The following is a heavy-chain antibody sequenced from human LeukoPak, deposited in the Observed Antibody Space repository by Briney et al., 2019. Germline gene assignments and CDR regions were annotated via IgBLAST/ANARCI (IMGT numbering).Heavy chain of an antibody. Sequence: GGSLRLSCAASGFTFSDYYMSRIRQAPGKGLEWVSYISSSGSTIYYADSVKGRFTISRDNAKNSLYLQMNSLRAEDTAVYYCARDALDYYGSGSYYNGNQALDYWGQGTLVTVSS. CDR1: GFTFSDYY. J-gene: IGHJ4*02. CDR3: ARDALDYYGSGSYYNGNQALDY. V-gene: IGHV3-11*01. D-gene: IGHD3-10*01. CDR2: ISSSGSTI.